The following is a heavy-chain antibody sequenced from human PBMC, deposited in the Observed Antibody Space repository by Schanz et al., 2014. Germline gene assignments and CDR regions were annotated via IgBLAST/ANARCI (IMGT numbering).Heavy chain of an antibody. CDR3: ARIGGSVIDY. Sequence: EVQLLESGGGLVQPGGSLRLSCVASGFAFSSFAMTWVRQAPGRGLEWVSSISSGGGSTYYADSVKGRFTISRDNSKNSLYLQMSSLRAEDTAVYYCARIGGSVIDYWAQGTLVTVSS. V-gene: IGHV3-23*01. CDR1: GFAFSSFA. J-gene: IGHJ4*02. D-gene: IGHD3-10*01. CDR2: ISSGGGST.